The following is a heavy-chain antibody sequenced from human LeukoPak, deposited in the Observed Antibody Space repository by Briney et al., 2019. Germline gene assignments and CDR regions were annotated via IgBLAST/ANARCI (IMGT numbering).Heavy chain of an antibody. CDR1: GFTFSNYW. Sequence: GGSLRLSCAASGFTFSNYWMHWVRQAPGKGLVWVSRINSDGSSTTSADSVKGRFTISRDNAKNTLYLQMNSLRAEDTAVYYRAKGGATVIDYWGQGTLVTVSS. J-gene: IGHJ4*02. D-gene: IGHD4-17*01. V-gene: IGHV3-74*01. CDR2: INSDGSST. CDR3: AKGGATVIDY.